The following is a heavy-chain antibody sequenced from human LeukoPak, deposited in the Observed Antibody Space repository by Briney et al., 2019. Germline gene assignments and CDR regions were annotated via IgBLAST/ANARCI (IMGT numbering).Heavy chain of an antibody. CDR1: GFTFSSYA. D-gene: IGHD3-22*01. Sequence: GGSLRLSCAASGFTFSSYAMSWVRQAPGEGLEWVSAITDSGGSTFYSDSVKGRFTISRDNSKNTLYLQMNTLRAEDTAIYYCAKGSSGSRPYYFDYWGQGTLVTVSS. CDR3: AKGSSGSRPYYFDY. J-gene: IGHJ4*02. V-gene: IGHV3-23*01. CDR2: ITDSGGST.